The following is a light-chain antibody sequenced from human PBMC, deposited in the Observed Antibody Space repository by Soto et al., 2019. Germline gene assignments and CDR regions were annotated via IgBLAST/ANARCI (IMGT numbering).Light chain of an antibody. CDR1: QSVSNN. Sequence: EIVMTHSPATLSVSPGERATLSCRASQSVSNNLAWYQQKPGQAPRLLIYGASTRATAIQARFSGSGSGTEFTLTISSLQSEDFAVYFCQQYDNWPYTFGQRTKLEIK. J-gene: IGKJ2*01. V-gene: IGKV3-15*01. CDR3: QQYDNWPYT. CDR2: GAS.